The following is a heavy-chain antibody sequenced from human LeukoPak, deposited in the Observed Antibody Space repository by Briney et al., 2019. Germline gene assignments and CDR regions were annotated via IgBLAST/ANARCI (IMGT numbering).Heavy chain of an antibody. V-gene: IGHV3-21*01. CDR3: ARDGSGWSRHV. J-gene: IGHJ6*01. CDR1: GFTFSVYS. Sequence: GGSLRLSCAGTGFTFSVYSLSWIRQAPEKGLEWVSSISSTTYTYYADSVKGRFTISRDNSKYSLYLQMNSLTAEDTALYYCARDGSGWSRHVWGKGTTVTVSS. D-gene: IGHD6-19*01. CDR2: ISSTTYT.